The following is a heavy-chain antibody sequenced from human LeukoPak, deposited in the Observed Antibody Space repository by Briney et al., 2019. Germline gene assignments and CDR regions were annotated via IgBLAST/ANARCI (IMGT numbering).Heavy chain of an antibody. V-gene: IGHV3-30*04. CDR1: GFTFSSYA. J-gene: IGHJ4*02. D-gene: IGHD6-6*01. CDR2: ISYDGSNK. CDR3: ARDSSSSLDY. Sequence: PGGSLRLSCAASGFTFSSYAMHWVRQAPGKGLGWVAVISYDGSNKYYADSVKGRFTISRDNSKNTLYLQMNSLRAEDTAVYYCARDSSSSLDYWGQGTLVTVSS.